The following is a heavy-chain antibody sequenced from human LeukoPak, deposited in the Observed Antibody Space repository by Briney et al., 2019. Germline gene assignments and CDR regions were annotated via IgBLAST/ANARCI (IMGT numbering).Heavy chain of an antibody. V-gene: IGHV1-69*06. CDR1: GGTFSSYA. Sequence: SVKVSCKASGGTFSSYAISWVRQAPGQGLEWMGGIIPIFGTANYAQKFQGRVTITADKSTSTAYMELSSLRSEDTAVYYCARGKYSSSWEYYYYYYYMDVWGKGTTVTVSS. CDR2: IIPIFGTA. CDR3: ARGKYSSSWEYYYYYYYMDV. D-gene: IGHD6-13*01. J-gene: IGHJ6*03.